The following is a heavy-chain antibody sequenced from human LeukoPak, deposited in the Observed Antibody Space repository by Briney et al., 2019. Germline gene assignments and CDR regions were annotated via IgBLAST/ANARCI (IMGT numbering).Heavy chain of an antibody. CDR2: IYSSGST. CDR3: ARGREDAYSHGHPFGY. Sequence: SETLSLTCTVSGGSISSHYWSWIRQPPGMGLEWIGYIYSSGSTNYNPSLKSRVTISVDRSKNQFSLKLRSVTAADTAVYYCARGREDAYSHGHPFGYWGQGTLVTVSS. J-gene: IGHJ4*02. V-gene: IGHV4-59*11. D-gene: IGHD5-24*01. CDR1: GGSISSHY.